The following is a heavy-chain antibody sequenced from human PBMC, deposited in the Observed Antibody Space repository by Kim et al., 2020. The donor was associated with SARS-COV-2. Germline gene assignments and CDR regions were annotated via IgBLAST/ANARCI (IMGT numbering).Heavy chain of an antibody. CDR1: GSSVSSNY. D-gene: IGHD6-19*01. V-gene: IGHV3-66*01. CDR3: ARVAGDYYYGMDV. J-gene: IGHJ6*02. CDR2: IYSGGST. Sequence: GGSLRLSCAVSGSSVSSNYMTWVRQAPGKGLEWVSVIYSGGSTYSADSVRGRFSISRDNSKNTLSLQMNSLRAEDTAVYYCARVAGDYYYGMDVWGQGTT.